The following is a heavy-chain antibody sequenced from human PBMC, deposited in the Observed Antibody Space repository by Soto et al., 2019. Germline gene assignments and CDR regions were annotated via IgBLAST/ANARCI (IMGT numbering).Heavy chain of an antibody. CDR1: GGSISSSSYY. D-gene: IGHD6-13*01. CDR2: IYYSGST. V-gene: IGHV4-39*07. J-gene: IGHJ5*02. CDR3: ARDIAAGTENWFDP. Sequence: LSLTCTVSGGSISSSSYYWGWIRQPPGKGLEWIGSIYYSGSTYYNPSLKSRVTISVDTSKNQFSLKLSSVTAADTAVYYCARDIAAGTENWFDPWGQGTLVTVSS.